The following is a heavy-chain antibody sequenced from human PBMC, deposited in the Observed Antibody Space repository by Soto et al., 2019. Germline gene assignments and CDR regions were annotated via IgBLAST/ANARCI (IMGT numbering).Heavy chain of an antibody. J-gene: IGHJ4*02. D-gene: IGHD3-9*01. V-gene: IGHV4-61*01. CDR3: ARDLSGSFDY. Sequence: SESLSLTCTVSGGSVSSGSYYWSWIRQPPGKGLEWIGYIYYSGSTNYNPSLKSRVTISVDTSKNQFSLKLSSVTAADTAVYYCARDLSGSFDYWGQGTLVTVSS. CDR2: IYYSGST. CDR1: GGSVSSGSYY.